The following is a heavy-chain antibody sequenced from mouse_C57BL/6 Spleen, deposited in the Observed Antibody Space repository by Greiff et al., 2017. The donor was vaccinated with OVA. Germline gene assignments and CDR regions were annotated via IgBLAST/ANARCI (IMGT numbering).Heavy chain of an antibody. CDR2: IDPSDSYT. Sequence: VQLQQPGAELVMPGASVKLSCKASGYTFTSYWMHWVKQRPGQGLEWIGEIDPSDSYTNYNQKFKGKSTLTVDKSSSTAYMQLSSLTSEDSAFYYCARVGWSPDYWGQGTTLTVSS. D-gene: IGHD2-3*01. J-gene: IGHJ2*01. CDR1: GYTFTSYW. CDR3: ARVGWSPDY. V-gene: IGHV1-69*01.